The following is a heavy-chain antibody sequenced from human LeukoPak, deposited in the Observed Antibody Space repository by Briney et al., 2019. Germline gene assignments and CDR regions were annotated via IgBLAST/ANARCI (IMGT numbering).Heavy chain of an antibody. Sequence: GGSLRLSCAASGFTFSTYVIHWVRQAPGKGLEWVALTWHDGSNKYYGDSVKDRFTISRDNSKNTLYLQMDSLRDEDTAVYYCARDRGYTYGHPLDYWGQGTLVTVSS. CDR2: TWHDGSNK. J-gene: IGHJ4*02. CDR3: ARDRGYTYGHPLDY. CDR1: GFTFSTYV. D-gene: IGHD5-18*01. V-gene: IGHV3-33*01.